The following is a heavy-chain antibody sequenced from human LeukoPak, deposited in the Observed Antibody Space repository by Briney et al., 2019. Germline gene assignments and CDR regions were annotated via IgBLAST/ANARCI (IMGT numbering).Heavy chain of an antibody. CDR1: GYSFTSYY. J-gene: IGHJ3*02. V-gene: IGHV1-46*01. CDR2: INPSGGST. Sequence: ASVKVSCEASGYSFTSYYIHWVRQAPGQGLEWMGIINPSGGSTSYAQKFQGRVTMTTDTSTSTAYMELRSLRSDDTAVYYCARDGCSSTSCPWAFDIWGQGTMVTVSS. CDR3: ARDGCSSTSCPWAFDI. D-gene: IGHD2-2*01.